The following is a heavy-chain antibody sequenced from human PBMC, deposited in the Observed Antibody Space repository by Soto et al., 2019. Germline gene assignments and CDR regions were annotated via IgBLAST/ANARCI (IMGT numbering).Heavy chain of an antibody. Sequence: QVQLQQSGPGLVKPSQTLSLTCAISGDSVSSNSAAWNWIRQSPSRGLEWLGRAYYRSQLYYDSAVFVRSRITVIPDTSKNQFSLQLSSVTPEDTAVYFCTKQKGDSRTYNGMDVWGQGTTVIVSS. V-gene: IGHV6-1*01. CDR1: GDSVSSNSAA. CDR3: TKQKGDSRTYNGMDV. CDR2: AYYRSQLYY. D-gene: IGHD2-21*02. J-gene: IGHJ6*02.